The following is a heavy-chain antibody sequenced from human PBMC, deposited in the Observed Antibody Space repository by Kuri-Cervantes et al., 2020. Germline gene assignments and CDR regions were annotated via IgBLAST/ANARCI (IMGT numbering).Heavy chain of an antibody. CDR1: GGTFSSYA. V-gene: IGHV1-69*05. D-gene: IGHD6-19*01. CDR3: ARSRSGWYYFDY. J-gene: IGHJ4*02. Sequence: SVKVSCKASGGTFSSYAISWVRQAPGQGLEWMGGIIPIFGTANYAQKFQGRVTMTTDTSTSTAYMELRSLRSDDTAVYYCARSRSGWYYFDYWGQGTLVTVSS. CDR2: IIPIFGTA.